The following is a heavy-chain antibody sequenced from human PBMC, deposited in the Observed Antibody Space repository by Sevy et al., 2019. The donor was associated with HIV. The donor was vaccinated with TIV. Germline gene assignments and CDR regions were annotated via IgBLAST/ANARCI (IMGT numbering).Heavy chain of an antibody. V-gene: IGHV5-51*01. CDR2: FYPGHSDV. CDR3: ARGLYYYDSSGYSDAFDI. Sequence: GESLKISCKGSGYIFKNYWIGWVRQVPGKGLEWMGIFYPGHSDVRYSPSFQGHVTISADKSISAAYLQWRSLKASDTDMYFCARGLYYYDSSGYSDAFDIWGQGTMVTVSS. CDR1: GYIFKNYW. J-gene: IGHJ3*02. D-gene: IGHD3-22*01.